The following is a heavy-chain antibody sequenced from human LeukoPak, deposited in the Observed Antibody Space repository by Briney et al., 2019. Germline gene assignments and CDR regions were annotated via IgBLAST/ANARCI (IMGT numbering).Heavy chain of an antibody. CDR2: IHSTGAT. CDR3: AGHGYDDDDLSLT. Sequence: SETLSLTCTGSGGFITNYYWDWIRQPPGRGLEWVGYIHSTGATSYNPSLKSRVTMSIDTSKKQFSLKVTSVTAADTAVYYCAGHGYDDDDLSLTWGQGTLVTVSS. J-gene: IGHJ5*02. CDR1: GGFITNYY. D-gene: IGHD3-16*01. V-gene: IGHV4-59*08.